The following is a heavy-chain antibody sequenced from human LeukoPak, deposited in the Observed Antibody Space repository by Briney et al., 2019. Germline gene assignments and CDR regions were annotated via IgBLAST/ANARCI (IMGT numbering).Heavy chain of an antibody. CDR2: INPSGGST. Sequence: EASVKVSCKTSGGSFRNSGFTWVRQAPGQGLEWMGIINPSGGSTSYAQKFQGRVTMTRDTSTSTVYMELSSLRSEDTAVYYCAREGETGYSGELVYWGQGTLVTVSS. J-gene: IGHJ4*02. CDR1: GGSFRNSG. CDR3: AREGETGYSGELVY. D-gene: IGHD3-9*01. V-gene: IGHV1-46*01.